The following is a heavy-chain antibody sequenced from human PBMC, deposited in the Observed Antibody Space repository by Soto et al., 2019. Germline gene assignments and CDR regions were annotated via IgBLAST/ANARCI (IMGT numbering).Heavy chain of an antibody. D-gene: IGHD6-6*01. CDR1: GFSFSSYA. V-gene: IGHV3-23*01. J-gene: IGHJ4*02. Sequence: GSLTLSCEGSGFSFSSYAMSWVRQAPGKGLEWVSTISASGADAVNGRFIISRDNSKNTLYLQMNILGADDTAIYYCASDPFDCISARPHGYWSRGTRDTGSS. CDR2: ISASG. CDR3: ASDPFDCISARPHGY.